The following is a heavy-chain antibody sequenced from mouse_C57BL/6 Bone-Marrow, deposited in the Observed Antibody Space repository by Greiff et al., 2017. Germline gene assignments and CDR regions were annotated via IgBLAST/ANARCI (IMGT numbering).Heavy chain of an antibody. J-gene: IGHJ2*01. CDR1: GYTFTSYW. Sequence: VQLQQPGAELVKPGASVKLSCKASGYTFTSYWMQWVNQRPGQGLEWIGEIDPSDSYTNYNQKFKGKATLTVDTSSRTAYMQLSSLTYEDSAVYYCARIYDGYQYYFDYWGQGTTLTGSS. V-gene: IGHV1-50*01. CDR2: IDPSDSYT. D-gene: IGHD2-3*01. CDR3: ARIYDGYQYYFDY.